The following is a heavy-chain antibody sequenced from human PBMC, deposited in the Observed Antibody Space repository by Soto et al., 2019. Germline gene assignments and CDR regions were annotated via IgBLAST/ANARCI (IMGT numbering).Heavy chain of an antibody. J-gene: IGHJ5*02. CDR3: TRDASRDSSARGWFDP. D-gene: IGHD6-13*01. Sequence: VGSLRLSCAASGFTFRSFTMNWVRQAPGKGLEWVSTISSNSAYIYYPDALRGRFTISRDNAKNSLHLQMNSLRAEGTAVYYCTRDASRDSSARGWFDPWGPGTLVTVSS. CDR2: ISSNSAYI. CDR1: GFTFRSFT. V-gene: IGHV3-21*01.